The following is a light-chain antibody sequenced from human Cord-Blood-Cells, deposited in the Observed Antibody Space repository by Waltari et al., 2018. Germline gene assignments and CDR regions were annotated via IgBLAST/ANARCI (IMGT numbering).Light chain of an antibody. CDR3: SSYTSISTYV. CDR1: TTDVGGYNY. CDR2: DVS. Sequence: QSALAQPASVPGSPGQPFTISCTGTTTDVGGYNYVSWYQQTPGKAPKLMFYDVSNRTYGVSKRFSVSKSGNTASQTICALQAEDEADYYCSSYTSISTYVGGPGTKVTVL. V-gene: IGLV2-14*03. J-gene: IGLJ1*01.